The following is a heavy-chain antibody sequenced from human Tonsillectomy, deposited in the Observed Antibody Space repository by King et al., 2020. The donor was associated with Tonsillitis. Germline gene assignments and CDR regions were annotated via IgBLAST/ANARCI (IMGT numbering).Heavy chain of an antibody. Sequence: VQLVESGAEVKKPGSSVKVSCKASGGTFSPYAISWVRQAPGQGLEWMGGIIPIFDTAKYAQKFQGRVTITADESTSTAYMELSSLRSDDTAVYYCARVLGARGAFDIWGQGTMVTVSS. V-gene: IGHV1-69*01. CDR1: GGTFSPYA. D-gene: IGHD1-26*01. J-gene: IGHJ3*02. CDR2: IIPIFDTA. CDR3: ARVLGARGAFDI.